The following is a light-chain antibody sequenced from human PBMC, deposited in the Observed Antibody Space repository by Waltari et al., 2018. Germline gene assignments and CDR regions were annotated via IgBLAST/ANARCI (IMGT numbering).Light chain of an antibody. V-gene: IGKV3-20*01. Sequence: EVVLTQSPGTLSLSPGARATLSCRASQSINSNHLAWYQQKPGQGPRLLIYGASSRATGIPDRFSGSGSGTDFTLTITRLEPEDFAVYYCQQFGRSPTTFGQGTKLEIE. CDR3: QQFGRSPTT. CDR2: GAS. J-gene: IGKJ2*01. CDR1: QSINSNH.